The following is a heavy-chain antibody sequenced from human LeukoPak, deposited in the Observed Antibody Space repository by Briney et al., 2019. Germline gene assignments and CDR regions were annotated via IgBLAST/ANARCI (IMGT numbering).Heavy chain of an antibody. CDR3: ARDRGTVTGYFDY. J-gene: IGHJ4*02. CDR1: GGTFSSYA. CDR2: IIPILGIA. D-gene: IGHD4-17*01. Sequence: SVNVSCKASGGTFSSYAISSVRQTPGQGLEWMVRIIPILGIANYAQKFQGRVTFTADKSTSTAYIELSSLTSGEPPEYYCARDRGTVTGYFDYWGQGTLVTVSS. V-gene: IGHV1-69*04.